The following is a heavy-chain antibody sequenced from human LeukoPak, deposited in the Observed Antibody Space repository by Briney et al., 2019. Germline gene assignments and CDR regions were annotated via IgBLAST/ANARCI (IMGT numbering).Heavy chain of an antibody. CDR2: IRYDGSNK. J-gene: IGHJ4*02. CDR3: AKGDSGWSGLDY. V-gene: IGHV3-30*02. Sequence: GGSLRLSCAASGFTFSSYGMHWVRQAPGKGLEWVAFIRYDGSNKYYADSVKGRFTISRDNSKNTLYLQMDSLRAEDTAVYYCAKGDSGWSGLDYWGQGTLVTVSS. CDR1: GFTFSSYG. D-gene: IGHD6-19*01.